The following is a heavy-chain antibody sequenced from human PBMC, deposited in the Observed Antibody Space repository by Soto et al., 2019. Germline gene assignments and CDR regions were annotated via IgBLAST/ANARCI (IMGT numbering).Heavy chain of an antibody. Sequence: QVQLVESGGGVVHPGRSLRLSCEGSGFTFSAYGMHWARQAPGKGLEWVAVISFDGSKKDFADSVKGRFTISRDDSKNTGYLQMNTLGPEDTAVYYCVKGLSYYDTSGHPTMDSWGQGTLVTVSS. CDR1: GFTFSAYG. V-gene: IGHV3-30*18. CDR3: VKGLSYYDTSGHPTMDS. D-gene: IGHD3-22*01. J-gene: IGHJ5*02. CDR2: ISFDGSKK.